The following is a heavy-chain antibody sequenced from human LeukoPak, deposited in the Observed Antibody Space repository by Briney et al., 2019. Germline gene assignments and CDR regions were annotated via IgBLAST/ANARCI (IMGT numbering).Heavy chain of an antibody. CDR1: GGSISSYY. Sequence: SETLSLTCTVSGGSISSYYWSWIRQPPGKGLEWIGYIYYSGSTNYNPSLKGRVTISVDTSKNQFSLKLSSVTAADTAVYYCARGIAGTGYYYYYYMDVWGKGTTVTVSS. D-gene: IGHD6-13*01. CDR3: ARGIAGTGYYYYYYMDV. CDR2: IYYSGST. V-gene: IGHV4-59*01. J-gene: IGHJ6*03.